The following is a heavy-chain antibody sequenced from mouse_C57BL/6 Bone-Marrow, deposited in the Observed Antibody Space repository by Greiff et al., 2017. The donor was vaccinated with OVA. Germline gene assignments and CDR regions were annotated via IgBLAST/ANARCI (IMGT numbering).Heavy chain of an antibody. CDR3: ARFYYYGSSFLFDY. D-gene: IGHD1-1*01. CDR1: GYTFTSYW. V-gene: IGHV1-55*01. CDR2: IYPGSGST. Sequence: VQLQQPGAELVKPGASVKMSCKASGYTFTSYWITWVKQRPGQGLEWIGDIYPGSGSTNYTEKFKSRATLTVDTSSSTAYMQPSSLTSEHSAVYYCARFYYYGSSFLFDYWGQGTTLTVSS. J-gene: IGHJ2*01.